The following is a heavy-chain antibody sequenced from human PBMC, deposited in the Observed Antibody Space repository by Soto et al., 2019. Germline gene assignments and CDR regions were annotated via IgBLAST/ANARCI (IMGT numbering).Heavy chain of an antibody. D-gene: IGHD1-26*01. J-gene: IGHJ4*02. CDR3: AGGGGY. CDR1: GLSFSGYY. V-gene: IGHV4-34*01. CDR2: INHSGST. Sequence: SETLSLTCAVYGLSFSGYYWSWIRQPPGKGLEWIGEINHSGSTNYNPSLKSRVTISVDTSKNQFSLKLSSVTAADTAVYYCAGGGGYWGQGTLVTVSS.